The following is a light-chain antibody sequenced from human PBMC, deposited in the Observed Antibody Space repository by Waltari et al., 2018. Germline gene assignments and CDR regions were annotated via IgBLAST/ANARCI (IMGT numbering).Light chain of an antibody. CDR1: GSNLGAGSD. CDR3: QSYDTSLSVV. V-gene: IGLV1-40*01. J-gene: IGLJ2*01. CDR2: GIN. Sequence: QSVLTQPPSVSGAPGQRVTIPCTGSGSNLGAGSDVHWYQQIPGKPPKLLIYGINNRPSGVPARFSGSQSGTSASLAITGLQADDEADYYCQSYDTSLSVVFGGGTKLTVL.